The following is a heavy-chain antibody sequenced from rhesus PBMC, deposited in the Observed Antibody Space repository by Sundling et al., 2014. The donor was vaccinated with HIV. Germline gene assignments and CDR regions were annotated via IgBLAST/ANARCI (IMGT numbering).Heavy chain of an antibody. CDR1: GGSISDTYY. V-gene: IGHV4-106*01. Sequence: QVQLQESGPGLVKPSETLSLTCGVSGGSISDTYYWTWIRQPPGKGLEWIGHIYGSGGSTYYNPSLKSRVTISTDTSKNQFSLKLSSVTAADTAVYYCARRVSSYSLEYCTGSGCYAVNAQYYFDYWGQGVLVTVSS. D-gene: IGHD2-21*01. J-gene: IGHJ4*01. CDR3: ARRVSSYSLEYCTGSGCYAVNAQYYFDY. CDR2: IYGSGGST.